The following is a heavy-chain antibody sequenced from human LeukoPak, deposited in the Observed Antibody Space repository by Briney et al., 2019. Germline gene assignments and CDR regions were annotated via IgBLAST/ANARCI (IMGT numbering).Heavy chain of an antibody. CDR2: MYYSGTT. Sequence: SETLSLPCSVSGSSMNLYSWNWIRQSPGKGLEWIAYMYYSGTTNYNPSLENRAAISLDLSRHQFSLRLNSVTAADTAVYYCARGPRRGDHFDYWGQGTLVTVSS. D-gene: IGHD2-21*02. J-gene: IGHJ4*02. V-gene: IGHV4-59*12. CDR3: ARGPRRGDHFDY. CDR1: GSSMNLYS.